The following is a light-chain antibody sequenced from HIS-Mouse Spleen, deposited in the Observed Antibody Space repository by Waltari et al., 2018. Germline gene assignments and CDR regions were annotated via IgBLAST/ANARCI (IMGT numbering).Light chain of an antibody. CDR1: QSLLHSNGYNY. CDR2: LGS. J-gene: IGKJ2*01. V-gene: IGKV2-28*01. Sequence: DIVMTQSPLSLPVTPGEPASISCRSSQSLLHSNGYNYLDWYLQKPGQSPQLLIYLGSNRDAGVPDRFRGSGSGTDFTLKISRVEAEDVGVYYCMQALQTPWTFGQGTKLEIK. CDR3: MQALQTPWT.